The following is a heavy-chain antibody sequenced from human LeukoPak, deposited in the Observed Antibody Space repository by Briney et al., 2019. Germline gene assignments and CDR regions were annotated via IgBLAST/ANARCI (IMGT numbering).Heavy chain of an antibody. V-gene: IGHV1-3*01. Sequence: ASVKVSCKASGGTFSSYAISWVRQAPGQRLEWMGWINAGNGNTKYSQRFQGRVTITRDTSASTAYMELSSLRSEDTAVYYCARARGTMVRGVIIPNWFDPWGQGTLVTVSS. J-gene: IGHJ5*02. CDR2: INAGNGNT. CDR3: ARARGTMVRGVIIPNWFDP. D-gene: IGHD3-10*01. CDR1: GGTFSSYA.